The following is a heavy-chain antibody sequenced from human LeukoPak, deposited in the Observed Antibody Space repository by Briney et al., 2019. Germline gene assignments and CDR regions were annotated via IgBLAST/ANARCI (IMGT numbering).Heavy chain of an antibody. CDR2: INSDGSST. V-gene: IGHV3-74*01. CDR3: AKESESYDSSGSTFHY. Sequence: PGGSLRLSCAASGFTFSSYWMHWVRQAPGKGLVWVSRINSDGSSTSYADSVKGRFTISRDNAKNTLYLQMNSLRAEDTAVYYCAKESESYDSSGSTFHYWGQGTLVTVSS. D-gene: IGHD3-22*01. CDR1: GFTFSSYW. J-gene: IGHJ4*02.